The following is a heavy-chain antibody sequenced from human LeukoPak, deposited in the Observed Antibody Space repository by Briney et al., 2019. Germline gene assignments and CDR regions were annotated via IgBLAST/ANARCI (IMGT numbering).Heavy chain of an antibody. CDR2: ISSSSSYI. CDR1: GFTFSSYS. V-gene: IGHV3-21*01. CDR3: ARAGITMVRGVIIRKGSWFDP. Sequence: GGSLTLSCAASGFTFSSYSMNWLRQAPGKGLEWVSSISSSSSYIYYADSVKGRFTISRDNAKNSLYLQMNSLRAEDTAVYYCARAGITMVRGVIIRKGSWFDPWGQGTLVTVSS. D-gene: IGHD3-10*01. J-gene: IGHJ5*02.